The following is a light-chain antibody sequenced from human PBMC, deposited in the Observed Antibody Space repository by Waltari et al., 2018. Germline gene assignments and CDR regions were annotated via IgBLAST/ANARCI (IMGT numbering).Light chain of an antibody. CDR1: HSTIGIHY. CDR2: EKN. V-gene: IGLV1-51*02. CDR3: GTWDSSLSDGRL. J-gene: IGLJ3*02. Sequence: SVLTQPPSVSSAPGPRVTISCSGSHSTIGIHYVSWYQQFPGAAPKLLIFEKNSRPPGIPDRFTGSKSDTSATLDIRGLQTGDEAHYYCGTWDSSLSDGRLFGGGTKLTVL.